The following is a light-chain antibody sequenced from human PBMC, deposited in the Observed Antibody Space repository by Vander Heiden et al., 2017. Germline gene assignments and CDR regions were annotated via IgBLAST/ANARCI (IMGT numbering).Light chain of an antibody. Sequence: EIVLTQSPAILSLSPGERATLPCRASHSVGSYLAWYQQKPGQAPRLLIYDASHRATGIPARFSGSGSGTDFTLTISSLEPEDFAVYYCHQRSNWPPTFGPGTKVDIK. CDR1: HSVGSY. CDR2: DAS. J-gene: IGKJ3*01. V-gene: IGKV3-11*01. CDR3: HQRSNWPPT.